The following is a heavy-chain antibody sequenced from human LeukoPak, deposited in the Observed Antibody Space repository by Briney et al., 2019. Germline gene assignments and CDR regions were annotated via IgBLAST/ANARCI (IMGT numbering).Heavy chain of an antibody. CDR2: IIPILGIA. J-gene: IGHJ4*02. Sequence: ASVKVSCKASGGTFSSYAISWVRQAPGQGLEWVGRIIPILGIANYAQKFQGRVTITADKSTSTAYMELSSLRSEDTAVYYCARDPRSGSYPSDYWGQGTLVTVSS. CDR1: GGTFSSYA. V-gene: IGHV1-69*04. CDR3: ARDPRSGSYPSDY. D-gene: IGHD1-26*01.